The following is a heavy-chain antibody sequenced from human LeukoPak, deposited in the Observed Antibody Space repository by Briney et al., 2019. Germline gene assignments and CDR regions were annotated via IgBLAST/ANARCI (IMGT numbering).Heavy chain of an antibody. CDR2: IHSSGRT. J-gene: IGHJ6*02. Sequence: SETLSLTCCVSGVSIRSYYLSWIRQPAGKGREWIGRIHSSGRTNYNPSVKTRVTMSVDTSKNQLSLKLSSVTAADTAVYYCARDRAIGSGKFGMDVWGQGTTVTVSS. D-gene: IGHD3-10*01. V-gene: IGHV4-4*07. CDR3: ARDRAIGSGKFGMDV. CDR1: GVSIRSYY.